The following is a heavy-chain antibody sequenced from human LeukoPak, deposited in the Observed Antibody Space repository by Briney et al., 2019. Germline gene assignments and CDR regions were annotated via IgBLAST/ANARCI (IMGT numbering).Heavy chain of an antibody. CDR1: GFTFSSYA. CDR3: AKGVRWELPFDY. D-gene: IGHD1-26*01. Sequence: GGSLRLPCVASGFTFSSYAMSWVRQAPGKGLEWVSAISGSGGSTYYADSVKGRFTISRDNSKNTLYLQMNSLRAEDTAVYYCAKGVRWELPFDYWGQGALVTVSS. CDR2: ISGSGGST. J-gene: IGHJ4*02. V-gene: IGHV3-23*01.